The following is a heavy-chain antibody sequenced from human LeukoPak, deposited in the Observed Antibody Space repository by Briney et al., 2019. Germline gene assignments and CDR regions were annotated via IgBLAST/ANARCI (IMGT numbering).Heavy chain of an antibody. J-gene: IGHJ4*02. D-gene: IGHD2-2*01. CDR2: IYYSGST. V-gene: IGHV4-61*08. Sequence: SETLFLTCTVSGGSIRSGDYYWTWIRQPPGKGLEWIEYIYYSGSTNYNPSLKSRVTISVDTSKNQFSLKLSSVTAADTAVYYCARHEGIVVVPAVAFDYWGQGTLVTVSS. CDR1: GGSIRSGDYY. CDR3: ARHEGIVVVPAVAFDY.